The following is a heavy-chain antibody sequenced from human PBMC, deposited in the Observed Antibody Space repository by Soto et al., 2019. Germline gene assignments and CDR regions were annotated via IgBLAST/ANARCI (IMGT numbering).Heavy chain of an antibody. J-gene: IGHJ6*02. D-gene: IGHD3-16*02. CDR3: ARAKKIYDYVWGSYRSYYYYGMDV. Sequence: GASVKVSCKASGGTFSSYAISWVRQAPGQGLEWMGGIIPIFGTANYAQKFQGRVTITADKSTSTAYVELSSLRSEDTAVYYCARAKKIYDYVWGSYRSYYYYGMDVWGQGTTVTVSS. CDR2: IIPIFGTA. CDR1: GGTFSSYA. V-gene: IGHV1-69*06.